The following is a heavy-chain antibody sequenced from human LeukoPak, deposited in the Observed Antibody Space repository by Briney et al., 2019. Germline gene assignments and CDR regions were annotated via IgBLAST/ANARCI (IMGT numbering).Heavy chain of an antibody. J-gene: IGHJ4*02. V-gene: IGHV1-2*02. CDR2: INPNSGGT. CDR3: ARDLGIAVAGHY. D-gene: IGHD6-19*01. CDR1: GCTFTGYY. Sequence: ASVKVSCKASGCTFTGYYMRWVRQAPGQGLEWMGWINPNSGGTNYAQKFQGRVTMTRDTSISTAYMELSRLRSDDTAVYYRARDLGIAVAGHYWGQGTLVTVSS.